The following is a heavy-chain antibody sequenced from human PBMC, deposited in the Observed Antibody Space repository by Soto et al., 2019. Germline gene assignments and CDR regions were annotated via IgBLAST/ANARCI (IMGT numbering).Heavy chain of an antibody. CDR1: GFTFSSYA. Sequence: EVQLLESVGGLVQPGGSLRLSCAASGFTFSSYAMSWVRQAPGKGLEWFSAISCSGGSTYYADSVKGRFTIYRNNPKNTLYLQMNSLRAEDTAVYYCATLMAHRGYYMDVWGKRTTVNVSS. CDR2: ISCSGGST. CDR3: ATLMAHRGYYMDV. J-gene: IGHJ6*03. D-gene: IGHD3-10*01. V-gene: IGHV3-23*01.